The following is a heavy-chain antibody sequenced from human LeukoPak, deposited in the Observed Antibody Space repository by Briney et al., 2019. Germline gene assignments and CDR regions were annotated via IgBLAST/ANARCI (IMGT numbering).Heavy chain of an antibody. CDR2: IRGSNSDT. J-gene: IGHJ4*02. CDR3: ARAAYCGGDCYYYFDY. CDR1: GFAFSDYY. Sequence: GGSLRLSCAASGFAFSDYYMSWVRQAPGEGLEWVSYIRGSNSDTNYADSVKGRFTISRDNAKNSLYLQMNSLRGEDTAVYYCARAAYCGGDCYYYFDYWGQGTLVTVSS. D-gene: IGHD2-21*02. V-gene: IGHV3-11*05.